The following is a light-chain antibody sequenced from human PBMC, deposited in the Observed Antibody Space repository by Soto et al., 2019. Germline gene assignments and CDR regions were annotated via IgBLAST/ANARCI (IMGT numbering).Light chain of an antibody. CDR3: AAWDDSLNGWV. Sequence: QSVLTQPPSASGTPGQRVAISCSGSSSNIGRNTVNWYQQLPGTAPKVLIYSNHQRPSGVPDRFSGSKSGTSASLAISGRQSEDEADYYCAAWDDSLNGWVFGGGTKLTVL. CDR2: SNH. J-gene: IGLJ3*02. CDR1: SSNIGRNT. V-gene: IGLV1-44*01.